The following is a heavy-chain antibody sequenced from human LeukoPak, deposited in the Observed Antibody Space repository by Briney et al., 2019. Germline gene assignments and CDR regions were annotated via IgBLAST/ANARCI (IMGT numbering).Heavy chain of an antibody. V-gene: IGHV4-31*03. CDR2: IYYSGST. D-gene: IGHD2-2*01. CDR3: AGTSTWPSFGY. CDR1: GDSISSYTYY. Sequence: SETLSLTCTVSGDSISSYTYYWSWIRQHPGKGLEWIGYIYYSGSTYYNPSLKSRVTMSVDTSKNQFSLELSSVTAADTAVYYCAGTSTWPSFGYWGQGTLVTVSS. J-gene: IGHJ4*02.